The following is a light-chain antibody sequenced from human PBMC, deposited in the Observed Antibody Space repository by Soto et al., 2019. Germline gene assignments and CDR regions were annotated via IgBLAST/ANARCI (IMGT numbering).Light chain of an antibody. CDR3: QQYGSSPPIT. CDR1: QSVSSSY. J-gene: IGKJ3*01. CDR2: GAS. Sequence: EIVLTQSRCTLYLSPGYRSTLSYRASQSVSSSYLAWYQQKPGQAPRLXLYGASSRATGIPDRFSGSGSGTGLTLTISRLEPEDFAVYYCQQYGSSPPITFGPGTKVDIK. V-gene: IGKV3-20*01.